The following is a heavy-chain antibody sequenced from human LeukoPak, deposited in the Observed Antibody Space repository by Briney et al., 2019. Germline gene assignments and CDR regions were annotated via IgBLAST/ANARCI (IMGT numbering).Heavy chain of an antibody. V-gene: IGHV4-34*01. Sequence: PSETLSLTCAVYGGSFSGYYWSWIRQPPGKGLEWIGEINHSGSTNYNPSLKSRVTISVDTSKSQFSLKLSSVTAADTAVYYCARAVVVPAATYYYYYMDVWGKGTTVTVSS. CDR2: INHSGST. J-gene: IGHJ6*03. CDR1: GGSFSGYY. CDR3: ARAVVVPAATYYYYYMDV. D-gene: IGHD2-2*01.